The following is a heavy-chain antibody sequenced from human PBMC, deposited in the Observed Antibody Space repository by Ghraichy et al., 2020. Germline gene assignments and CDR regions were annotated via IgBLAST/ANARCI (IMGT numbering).Heavy chain of an antibody. CDR3: ANDLLQSPLYYFDY. D-gene: IGHD4-11*01. CDR1: GFTFSSYA. J-gene: IGHJ4*02. Sequence: GGSLRLSCAASGFTFSSYAMSWVRQAPGKGLEWVSAISGSGGITYDADSVKGRFTISRDNSKKTLYLQMNSLRAEDTAVYYCANDLLQSPLYYFDYWGQGTLVTVSS. V-gene: IGHV3-23*01. CDR2: ISGSGGIT.